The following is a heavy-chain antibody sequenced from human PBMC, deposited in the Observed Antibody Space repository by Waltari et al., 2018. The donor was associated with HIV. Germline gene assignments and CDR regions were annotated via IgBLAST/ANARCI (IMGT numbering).Heavy chain of an antibody. D-gene: IGHD2-2*01. J-gene: IGHJ4*02. Sequence: EVYLVESGGGLVQPGRSLRLSCAASGFPFDDYAMHWVRQTPGKGLEWVSGISWNSGSIGYADSVKGRFTISRDNAKNSLFLQMNSLRPEDTAFYYCAKGPTLTSPPTYFNYWGQGTLVTVSS. V-gene: IGHV3-9*01. CDR3: AKGPTLTSPPTYFNY. CDR1: GFPFDDYA. CDR2: ISWNSGSI.